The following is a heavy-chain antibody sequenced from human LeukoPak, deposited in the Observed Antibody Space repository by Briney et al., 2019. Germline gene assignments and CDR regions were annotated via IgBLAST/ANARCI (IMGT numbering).Heavy chain of an antibody. Sequence: GGSLRLSCEASGFTFSNYDMHWVRQAPGRGLEWVAIFSYDGSDKYYADSVKGRFTISRGNSKSTLYLQMNSLRSEDTAVYYCAKTSREFRDSSGGYDYWGQGILVTVSS. CDR2: FSYDGSDK. J-gene: IGHJ4*02. D-gene: IGHD3-22*01. V-gene: IGHV3-30*18. CDR1: GFTFSNYD. CDR3: AKTSREFRDSSGGYDY.